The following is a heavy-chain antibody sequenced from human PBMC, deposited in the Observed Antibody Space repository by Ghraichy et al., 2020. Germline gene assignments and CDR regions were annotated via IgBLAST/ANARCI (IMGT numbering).Heavy chain of an antibody. CDR2: ISSNGGST. CDR1: GFTFSSYA. V-gene: IGHV3-64D*06. D-gene: IGHD3-22*01. Sequence: GGSLRLSCSASGFTFSSYAMHWVRQAPGKGLEYVSAISSNGGSTYYADSVKGRFTISRDNSKNTLYLQMSSLRAEDTAVYYCVRPLASSGYYSNYYYGMDVWGQGTTVTVSS. CDR3: VRPLASSGYYSNYYYGMDV. J-gene: IGHJ6*02.